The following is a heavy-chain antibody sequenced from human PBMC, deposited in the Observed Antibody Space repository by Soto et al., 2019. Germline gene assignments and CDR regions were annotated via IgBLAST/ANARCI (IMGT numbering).Heavy chain of an antibody. CDR2: IIPIFGTA. CDR1: GGTFSSYA. V-gene: IGHV1-69*06. D-gene: IGHD3-22*01. CDR3: ARSTITMIVVVITGAFDI. Sequence: SVKVSCKASGGTFSSYAISWVRQAPGQGLEWMGGIIPIFGTANYAQKFQGRVTITADKSTSTAYMELSSLRSEDTAVYYCARSTITMIVVVITGAFDIWGQGTCSPSPQ. J-gene: IGHJ3*02.